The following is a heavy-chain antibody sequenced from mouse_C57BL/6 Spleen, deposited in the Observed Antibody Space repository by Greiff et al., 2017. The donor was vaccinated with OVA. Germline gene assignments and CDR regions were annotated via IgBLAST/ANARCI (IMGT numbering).Heavy chain of an antibody. CDR3: AREKSYYGNYPYAMDY. D-gene: IGHD2-1*01. CDR2: IYPGDGDT. J-gene: IGHJ4*01. Sequence: VKLMESGAELVKPGASVKISCTASGYAFSSSWMNWVKQRPGKGLEWIGQIYPGDGDTNYNGKFKGKATLTADTSSSTAYMQISSLTSEDSAVYFCAREKSYYGNYPYAMDYWGQGTSVTVSS. V-gene: IGHV1-80*01. CDR1: GYAFSSSW.